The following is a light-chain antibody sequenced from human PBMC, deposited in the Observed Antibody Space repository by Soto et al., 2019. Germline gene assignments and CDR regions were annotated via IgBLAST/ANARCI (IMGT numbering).Light chain of an antibody. CDR3: QSYDSSLSGSV. Sequence: QSVLTQPPSVSGAPGQRVTISCPGSSSKIGAGYDVHWYQQLPGPAPKLLIYGNSNRPSGVPDRFSGSKSGTSASLAITGLQAEDEADYYCQSYDSSLSGSVFGGGTQLTVL. V-gene: IGLV1-40*01. J-gene: IGLJ7*01. CDR2: GNS. CDR1: SSKIGAGYD.